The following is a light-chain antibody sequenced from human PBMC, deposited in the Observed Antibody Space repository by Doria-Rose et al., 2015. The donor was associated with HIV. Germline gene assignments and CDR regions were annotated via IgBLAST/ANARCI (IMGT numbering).Light chain of an antibody. J-gene: IGKJ5*01. CDR3: QQYGTSRGS. V-gene: IGKV3-20*01. CDR2: DAS. CDR1: QRVKSSY. Sequence: TQSPGTLSLSPGERATLSCRASQRVKSSYLAWYQHKPGQAPRLLIYDASTRATGIPDRFSGSGSVTDFTLTISRLEREDVAVYYCQQYGTSRGSFGQGTRPEMK.